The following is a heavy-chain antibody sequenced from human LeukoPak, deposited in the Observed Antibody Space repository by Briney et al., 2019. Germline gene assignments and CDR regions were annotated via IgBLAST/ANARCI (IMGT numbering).Heavy chain of an antibody. CDR2: IYPGDSDT. CDR3: ARHRGTVNTDRWGYFDY. J-gene: IGHJ4*02. Sequence: GESLKISCKGSGYSFTSYWIGWVRPMPGKGLEWMGIIYPGDSDTRYSPSFQGQVTISADKSISTAYLQWSSLKASDTAMYYCARHRGTVNTDRWGYFDYWGQGTLVTVSS. CDR1: GYSFTSYW. V-gene: IGHV5-51*01. D-gene: IGHD4-17*01.